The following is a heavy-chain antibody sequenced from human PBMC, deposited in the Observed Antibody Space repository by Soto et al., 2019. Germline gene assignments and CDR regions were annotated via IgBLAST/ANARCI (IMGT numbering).Heavy chain of an antibody. CDR1: GYTFTGYY. V-gene: IGHV1-2*04. Sequence: ASVKVSCKASGYTFTGYYMHWVRQAPGQGLEWMGWINPNSGGTNYAQKFQGWVTMTRDTSISTAYMELSRLRSDDTAVYYCARGGHDSNYGTYYYYGMDVWGQGTTVTVSS. CDR3: ARGGHDSNYGTYYYYGMDV. J-gene: IGHJ6*02. CDR2: INPNSGGT. D-gene: IGHD4-4*01.